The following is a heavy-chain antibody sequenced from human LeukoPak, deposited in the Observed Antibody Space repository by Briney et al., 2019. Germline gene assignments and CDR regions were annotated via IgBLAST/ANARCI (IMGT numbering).Heavy chain of an antibody. J-gene: IGHJ4*02. Sequence: SETLSLTCAVSSGSISTSNWWSWVRQPPGKGLEWIAEIHHSGSTNYNPSLKSRVTISVDKSKNQFSLKLNSVTAADTAMYYCARRGSSGPNGNDYWGQGTLVTVSS. D-gene: IGHD6-19*01. CDR3: ARRGSSGPNGNDY. CDR2: IHHSGST. CDR1: SGSISTSNW. V-gene: IGHV4-4*02.